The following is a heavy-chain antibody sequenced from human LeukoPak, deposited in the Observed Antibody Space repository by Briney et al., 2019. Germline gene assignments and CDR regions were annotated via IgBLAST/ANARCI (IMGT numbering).Heavy chain of an antibody. D-gene: IGHD3/OR15-3a*01. Sequence: GGSLRLSCAVSGLTVSSNYITWVRQAPGKGLEWVSVFLSGGSTLYADSVKARFSMSRDNSRNIVYLQLNSLRADDTAVYYCARSGLTGRGNGLDVWGQGTTVTVSS. CDR1: GLTVSSNY. CDR2: FLSGGST. V-gene: IGHV3-53*01. CDR3: ARSGLTGRGNGLDV. J-gene: IGHJ6*02.